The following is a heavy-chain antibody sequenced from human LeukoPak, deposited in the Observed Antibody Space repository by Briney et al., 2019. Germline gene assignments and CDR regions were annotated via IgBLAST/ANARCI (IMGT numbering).Heavy chain of an antibody. CDR1: GGSISSYY. V-gene: IGHV4-59*01. J-gene: IGHJ5*02. CDR2: IYYSGST. D-gene: IGHD2-15*01. CDR3: ARVRDDSDHLNWFDP. Sequence: PSETLSLTCTVSGGSISSYYWSWIRQPPGKGLEWIGYIYYSGSTNYNPSLKSRVTISVDTSKNQFSLKLSSVTAADTAVYYCARVRDDSDHLNWFDPWGQGTLVTVSS.